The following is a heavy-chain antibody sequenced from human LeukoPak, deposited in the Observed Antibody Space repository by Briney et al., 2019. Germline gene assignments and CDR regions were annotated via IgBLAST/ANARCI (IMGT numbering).Heavy chain of an antibody. V-gene: IGHV4-59*01. D-gene: IGHD3-3*01. J-gene: IGHJ4*02. CDR1: GGSISSYY. CDR2: IYYSGST. CDR3: ARAASFGVVIS. Sequence: XXCTXSGGSISSYYXSWIRQPPGKGLEWIGYIYYSGSTNYNPSLKSRVTISVDTSKNQFSLKLSSVTAADTAVYYCARAASFGVVISWGQGTLVTVSS.